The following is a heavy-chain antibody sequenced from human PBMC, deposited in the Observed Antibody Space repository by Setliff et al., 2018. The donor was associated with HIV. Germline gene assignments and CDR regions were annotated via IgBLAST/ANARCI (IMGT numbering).Heavy chain of an antibody. V-gene: IGHV4-61*01. Sequence: PSETLSLTCSVSGGSISSGNSYWSWIRQPPGKGLEWIGDIYTSGSTNYNPSLKSRVTISVDTSKSQFSLKLSSVTAADTAVYYCARVQLAYAAFDVWGQGTMVTVAS. CDR3: ARVQLAYAAFDV. J-gene: IGHJ3*01. D-gene: IGHD2-2*01. CDR1: GGSISSGNSY. CDR2: IYTSGST.